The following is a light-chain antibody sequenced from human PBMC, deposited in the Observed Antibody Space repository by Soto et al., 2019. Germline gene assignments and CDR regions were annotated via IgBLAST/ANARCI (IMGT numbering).Light chain of an antibody. CDR1: SSDVGGHNY. V-gene: IGLV2-14*01. J-gene: IGLJ1*01. CDR3: SSYTGSSTLDV. CDR2: EVN. Sequence: QSVLTQPASVSGSPGQSISISCTGTSSDVGGHNYVSWYQQYPGKAPKLMIYEVNIRPSGVSNRFSGSKSGNTASLTISGLQAEDEADYYCSSYTGSSTLDVFGTGTQLTVL.